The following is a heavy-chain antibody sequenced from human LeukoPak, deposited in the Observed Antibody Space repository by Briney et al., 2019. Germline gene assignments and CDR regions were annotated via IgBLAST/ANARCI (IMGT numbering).Heavy chain of an antibody. CDR3: AKDREHSSSSYFDY. Sequence: TGGSLRLSCAASGFTFSSYGMHWVRQAPGKGLEWVAFIRYDGSNKYYADSVKGRFTISRDNSKNTLYLQMNSLRAEDTAVYYCAKDREHSSSSYFDYWGQGTLVTVSS. CDR1: GFTFSSYG. J-gene: IGHJ4*02. D-gene: IGHD6-6*01. V-gene: IGHV3-30*02. CDR2: IRYDGSNK.